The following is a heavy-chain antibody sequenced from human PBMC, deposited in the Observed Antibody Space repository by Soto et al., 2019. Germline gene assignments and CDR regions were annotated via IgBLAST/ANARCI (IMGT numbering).Heavy chain of an antibody. D-gene: IGHD1-26*01. J-gene: IGHJ6*03. CDR2: IYPGDSDT. Sequence: RGESLKISCKGSGYSFTSYWIGWVRQMPGKGLEWMGIIYPGDSDTRYSPSFPGQVTISADKSISTAYLQWSSLKASDTAMYYCARHREAATYYYYMDVRGKGTTVTVSS. CDR3: ARHREAATYYYYMDV. V-gene: IGHV5-51*01. CDR1: GYSFTSYW.